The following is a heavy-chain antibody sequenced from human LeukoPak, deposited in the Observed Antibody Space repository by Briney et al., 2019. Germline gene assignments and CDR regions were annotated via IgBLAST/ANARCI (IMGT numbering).Heavy chain of an antibody. CDR3: AKIPSYYYDSSGYSFDY. D-gene: IGHD3-22*01. J-gene: IGHJ4*02. Sequence: GGSLRLSCTVSGFTVSSNSMSWVRQAPGKGLEWVSAISGSGGSTYYADSVKGRFTISRDNSKNTLYLQMNSLRAEDTAVYYCAKIPSYYYDSSGYSFDYWGQGTLVTVSS. V-gene: IGHV3-23*01. CDR1: GFTVSSNS. CDR2: ISGSGGST.